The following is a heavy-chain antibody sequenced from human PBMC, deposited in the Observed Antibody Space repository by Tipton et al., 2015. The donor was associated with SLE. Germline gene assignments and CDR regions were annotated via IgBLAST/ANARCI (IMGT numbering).Heavy chain of an antibody. D-gene: IGHD3-10*01. CDR2: MYRSGTT. V-gene: IGHV4-59*11. CDR1: GDSFSNHF. Sequence: TLSLTCSVYGDSFSNHFWSWIRQPPGKGLEWIGYMYRSGTTKYNPSLKSRVTISVDTSKSQFSLKLTSATAADTAVYYCARQRLRLLSPLDAWGQGTTVTVS. J-gene: IGHJ6*02. CDR3: ARQRLRLLSPLDA.